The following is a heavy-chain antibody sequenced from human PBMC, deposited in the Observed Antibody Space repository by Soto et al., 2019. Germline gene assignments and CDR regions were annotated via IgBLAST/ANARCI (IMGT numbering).Heavy chain of an antibody. CDR2: IYYSVST. J-gene: IGHJ6*02. D-gene: IGHD1-26*01. V-gene: IGHV4-59*01. CDR3: ARPSGSYSYYYGMDV. CDR1: GASIGRFF. Sequence: PSETLSLTCTVSGASIGRFFWTWIGQPPGRGLEWIGNIYYSVSTNYNPSLKNRVTMSVDTSKNQFSLMLTSVTAADTAVYYCARPSGSYSYYYGMDVWGQGTTVTVSS.